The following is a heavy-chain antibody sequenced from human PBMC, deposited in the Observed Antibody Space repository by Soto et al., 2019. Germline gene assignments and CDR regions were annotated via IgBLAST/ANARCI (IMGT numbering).Heavy chain of an antibody. CDR3: ARASPVGALYNWFDP. CDR2: IYPGDSDT. Sequence: GESLKISCKGSGYSFTSYWIGWVRQVPGKGLEWMGIIYPGDSDTNYSPSFQGQVTISADKSISTPYLQWSSLNASDTAMYYCARASPVGALYNWFDPWGQGTLVTVSS. CDR1: GYSFTSYW. D-gene: IGHD1-26*01. J-gene: IGHJ5*02. V-gene: IGHV5-51*01.